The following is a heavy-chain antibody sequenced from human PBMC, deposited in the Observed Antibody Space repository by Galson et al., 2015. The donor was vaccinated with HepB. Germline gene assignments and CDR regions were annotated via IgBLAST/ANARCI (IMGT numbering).Heavy chain of an antibody. Sequence: QSGAEVKKPGESLRISCKGSGYTFTTYWINWVRQMPGKGLEWMGRIDPSDFYTDYSPSFQGHVSISADKSVNTAFLYWSSLKASDIAIYYCARQSKIVVPASDHHGMDGWGQGTTVTVSS. J-gene: IGHJ6*02. CDR1: GYTFTTYW. V-gene: IGHV5-10-1*01. D-gene: IGHD3-22*01. CDR3: ARQSKIVVPASDHHGMDG. CDR2: IDPSDFYT.